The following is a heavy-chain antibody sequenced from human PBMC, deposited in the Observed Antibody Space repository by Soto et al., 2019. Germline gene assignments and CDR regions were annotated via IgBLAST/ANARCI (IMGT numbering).Heavy chain of an antibody. CDR3: AKEIWFGASLYGMDV. Sequence: GSLRLSCAASGFTFSSYGMHWVRQAPGKGLEWVAVISYDGSNKYYADSVKGRFTISRDNSKNTLYLQMNSLRAEDTAVYYCAKEIWFGASLYGMDVWGQGTTVTVSS. CDR2: ISYDGSNK. CDR1: GFTFSSYG. J-gene: IGHJ6*02. D-gene: IGHD3-10*01. V-gene: IGHV3-30*18.